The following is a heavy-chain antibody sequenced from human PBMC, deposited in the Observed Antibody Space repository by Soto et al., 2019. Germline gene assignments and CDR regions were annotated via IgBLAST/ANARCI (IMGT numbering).Heavy chain of an antibody. Sequence: GGSLRLSCAASGFTFSSYSMNWVRQAPGKGLEWVSVIYSGGSTYYADSVKGRFTISRDNSKNTLYLQMNSLRAEDTAVYYCARDLSDDILTGSLGYWGQGTLVTVSS. CDR1: GFTFSSYS. CDR3: ARDLSDDILTGSLGY. D-gene: IGHD3-9*01. J-gene: IGHJ4*02. V-gene: IGHV3-53*01. CDR2: IYSGGST.